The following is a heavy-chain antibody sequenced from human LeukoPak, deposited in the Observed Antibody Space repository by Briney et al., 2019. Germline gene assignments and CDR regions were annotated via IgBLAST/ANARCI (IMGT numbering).Heavy chain of an antibody. Sequence: GASVKVSCKASGGTFSSYAISWVRQAPGQGLEWMGGIIPIFGTANYAQKFQGRVTITADESTSTAYMELSSLRSEVTAVYYCARAGGYYDSSGYYYGFDYWGQGTLVTVSS. D-gene: IGHD3-22*01. CDR3: ARAGGYYDSSGYYYGFDY. CDR2: IIPIFGTA. CDR1: GGTFSSYA. V-gene: IGHV1-69*13. J-gene: IGHJ4*02.